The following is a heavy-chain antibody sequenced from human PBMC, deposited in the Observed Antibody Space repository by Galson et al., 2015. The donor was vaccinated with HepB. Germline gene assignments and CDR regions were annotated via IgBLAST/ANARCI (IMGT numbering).Heavy chain of an antibody. Sequence: SLRLSCAASGLTFSDYHMSWIRQAPGKGLEWVSHITSSGINKYYADSVKGRFIISRDNSNSSLHLQMNNLRADDTAVYYCASPSRVTMMINAYFMDVWGKGTTVTVSS. V-gene: IGHV3-11*01. D-gene: IGHD3-22*01. CDR1: GLTFSDYH. J-gene: IGHJ6*03. CDR2: ITSSGINK. CDR3: ASPSRVTMMINAYFMDV.